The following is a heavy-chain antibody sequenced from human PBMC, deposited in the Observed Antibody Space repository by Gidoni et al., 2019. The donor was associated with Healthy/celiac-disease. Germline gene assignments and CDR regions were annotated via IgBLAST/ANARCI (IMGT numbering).Heavy chain of an antibody. V-gene: IGHV3-30*18. CDR1: GFTFSSYG. Sequence: QVQLVESGGGVVQPGRSLRLSCAASGFTFSSYGMHWVRQAPGKGLEWVAVISYDGSNKYYADSVKGRFTISRDNSKNTLYLQMNSLRAEDTAVYYCAQGGYYGSGDAFDIWGQGTMVTVSS. J-gene: IGHJ3*02. CDR2: ISYDGSNK. CDR3: AQGGYYGSGDAFDI. D-gene: IGHD3-10*01.